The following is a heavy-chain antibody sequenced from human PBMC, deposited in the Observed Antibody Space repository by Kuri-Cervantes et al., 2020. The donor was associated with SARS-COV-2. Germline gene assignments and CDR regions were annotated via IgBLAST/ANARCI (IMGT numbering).Heavy chain of an antibody. CDR3: ARGGIAAAGWVDWFDP. V-gene: IGHV1-69*13. D-gene: IGHD6-13*01. CDR2: IIPIFGTA. Sequence: SVKVSCKVSGGTFSSYAISWVRQAPGQGLEWMGGIIPIFGTANYAQKFQGRVTITADESTSTAYMELSSLRSEDTAVYYCARGGIAAAGWVDWFDPWGQGTLVTVSS. CDR1: GGTFSSYA. J-gene: IGHJ5*02.